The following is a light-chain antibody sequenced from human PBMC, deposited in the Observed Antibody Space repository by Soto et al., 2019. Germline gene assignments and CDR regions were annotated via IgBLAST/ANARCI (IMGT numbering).Light chain of an antibody. J-gene: IGKJ1*01. CDR3: QQSYSSPPT. CDR1: RSIVNTL. CDR2: AAS. V-gene: IGKV1-39*01. Sequence: DIQMTQSPSTLSASVGDRVTITCRARRSIVNTLLAWYQQKPGKAPKLLIFAASSLQSGVPSRFSGSRSGPDFTLTISSLQPEDFATYYCQQSYSSPPTFGQGTK.